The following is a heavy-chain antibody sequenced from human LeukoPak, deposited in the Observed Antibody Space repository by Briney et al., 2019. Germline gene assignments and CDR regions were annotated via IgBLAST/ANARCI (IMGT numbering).Heavy chain of an antibody. V-gene: IGHV4-59*01. D-gene: IGHD5-12*01. CDR2: IHYTGST. Sequence: SSETLSLTCTVSGGSISSYYWSWIRQPLGKGLELIGYIHYTGSTNYNPSLKSRVTISVDTSKNQFSLKVSSVTAADTAVYYCARVSGYDSYARRYYYMDVWGKGTTVTVSS. CDR3: ARVSGYDSYARRYYYMDV. CDR1: GGSISSYY. J-gene: IGHJ6*03.